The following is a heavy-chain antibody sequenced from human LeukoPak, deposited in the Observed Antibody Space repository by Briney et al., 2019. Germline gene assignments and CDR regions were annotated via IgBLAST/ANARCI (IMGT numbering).Heavy chain of an antibody. D-gene: IGHD3-22*01. CDR2: INPSGGST. J-gene: IGHJ4*02. CDR3: ARVGYDSSGFYFLFDY. CDR1: VYTFTSYY. V-gene: IGHV1-46*01. Sequence: ASVKVSCKASVYTFTSYYMHWVRQAPGQGLEWMGIINPSGGSTNYAQKFQGRVTMTRDTSTSTVYMELSSLRSEDTAVYYCARVGYDSSGFYFLFDYWGQGTLVTVSS.